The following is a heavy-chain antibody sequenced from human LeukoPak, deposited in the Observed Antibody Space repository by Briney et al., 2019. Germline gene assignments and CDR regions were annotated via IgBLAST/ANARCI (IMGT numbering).Heavy chain of an antibody. D-gene: IGHD6-19*01. CDR2: ISAHDGNT. J-gene: IGHJ4*02. Sequence: AASVKVSCKASGYTFTNYGITWVRQAPGQGLEWMGWISAHDGNTNYAQKLQGRVTMTTDTSTSTAYVELRSLRSDDTAVYYCARGSSGWYLDRWGQGTLVTVSS. CDR1: GYTFTNYG. V-gene: IGHV1-18*01. CDR3: ARGSSGWYLDR.